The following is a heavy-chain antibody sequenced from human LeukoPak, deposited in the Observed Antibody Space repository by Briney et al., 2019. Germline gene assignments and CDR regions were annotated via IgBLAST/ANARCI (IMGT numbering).Heavy chain of an antibody. CDR2: FDPEDGET. D-gene: IGHD3-10*01. CDR1: GGTFSSYA. J-gene: IGHJ3*02. CDR3: ATSITMVRGRMEAFDI. Sequence: GASVKVSCKASGGTFSSYAISWVRQAPGKGLEWMGGFDPEDGETIYAQKFQGRVTMTEDTSTDTAYMELSSLRSEDTAVYYCATSITMVRGRMEAFDIWGQGTMVTVSS. V-gene: IGHV1-24*01.